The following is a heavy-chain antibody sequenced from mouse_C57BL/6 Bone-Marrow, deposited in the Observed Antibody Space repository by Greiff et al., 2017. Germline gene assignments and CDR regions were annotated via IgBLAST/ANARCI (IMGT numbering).Heavy chain of an antibody. J-gene: IGHJ2*01. CDR1: GYTFPEYT. V-gene: IGHV1-62-2*01. D-gene: IGHD2-4*01. CDR2: FYPGSGSI. Sequence: VQLQQSGAELVKPGASVKLSCKASGYTFPEYTIHWVKQRSGQGLEWIGWFYPGSGSIKYNEKFKDKATLTADKSSSTVYMELSRLTSEDSAVYFCARHGIYYDYDGGGYYFDNWGQGDTRTVSS. CDR3: ARHGIYYDYDGGGYYFDN.